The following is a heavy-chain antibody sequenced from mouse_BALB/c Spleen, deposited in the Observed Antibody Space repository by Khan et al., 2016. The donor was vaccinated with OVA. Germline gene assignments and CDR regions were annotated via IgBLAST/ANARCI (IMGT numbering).Heavy chain of an antibody. CDR3: AIALPYYRYDGYAMDY. D-gene: IGHD2-14*01. V-gene: IGHV2-9*02. J-gene: IGHJ4*01. Sequence: QVQLKQSGPGLVAPSQSLSITCTVSGFSLTSYGVHWVRQPPGKGLEWVGVMWAGRSTNYNSALMSRLSISKDNSKSQVFLKMNSLQTDDTAMYYCAIALPYYRYDGYAMDYWGQGTSVTVSS. CDR1: GFSLTSYG. CDR2: MWAGRST.